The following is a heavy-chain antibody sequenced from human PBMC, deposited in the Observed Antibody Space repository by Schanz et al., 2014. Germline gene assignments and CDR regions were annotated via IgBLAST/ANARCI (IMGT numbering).Heavy chain of an antibody. V-gene: IGHV3-23*01. J-gene: IGHJ4*02. Sequence: EVQLLDSGGGLVQPGGSLRLSCAASGFTFSTYAMSWVRQAPGKGLEWVSAISGSGGSTYYADSVKGRFTISRDNSKNTLHLQVTSLRAGDTAVYYCARGTDWNLHYWGQGALVTVSS. CDR2: ISGSGGST. D-gene: IGHD1-1*01. CDR3: ARGTDWNLHY. CDR1: GFTFSTYA.